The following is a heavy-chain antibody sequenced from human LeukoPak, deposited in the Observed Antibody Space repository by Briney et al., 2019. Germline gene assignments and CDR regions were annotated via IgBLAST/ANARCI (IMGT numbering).Heavy chain of an antibody. V-gene: IGHV4-59*08. D-gene: IGHD6-19*01. CDR3: ARRRNSSGWYSFDY. CDR2: IYYHGST. CDR1: GDPISGYK. Sequence: SETLSLTCTASGDPISGYKWSWIRQPPGKGLEWIGYIYYHGSTNYNPSLKSRVTISVDTSKNQFSLKLSSVTAADTAVYYCARRRNSSGWYSFDYWGQGTLVTVSS. J-gene: IGHJ4*02.